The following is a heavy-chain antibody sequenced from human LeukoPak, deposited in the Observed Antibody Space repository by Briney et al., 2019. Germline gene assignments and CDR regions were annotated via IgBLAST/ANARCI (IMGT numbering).Heavy chain of an antibody. CDR3: ARAAFAGYCSGGSCDAFDI. CDR2: INHSGST. Sequence: SETLSLTCAVYGGSFSGYYWSWIRQPPGKGLEWIGEINHSGSTNYNPSLKSRGTLSVDTSKNQFSLKLSSVAAADTAVYYCARAAFAGYCSGGSCDAFDIWGQGTMVTVSS. CDR1: GGSFSGYY. J-gene: IGHJ3*02. D-gene: IGHD2-15*01. V-gene: IGHV4-34*01.